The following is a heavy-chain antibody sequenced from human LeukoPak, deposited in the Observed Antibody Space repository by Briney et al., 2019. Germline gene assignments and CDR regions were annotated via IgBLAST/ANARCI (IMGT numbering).Heavy chain of an antibody. Sequence: SETLSLTCTVSGGSISSYYWSWIRQPPGKGVEWIGYIYYSGSTNYNPSLKSRVTISVDTSKNQFSLKLSSVTAADTAVYYCARGIARPIVVVPAAIWFDPWGQGTLVTVSS. D-gene: IGHD2-2*01. CDR2: IYYSGST. CDR1: GGSISSYY. V-gene: IGHV4-59*01. J-gene: IGHJ5*02. CDR3: ARGIARPIVVVPAAIWFDP.